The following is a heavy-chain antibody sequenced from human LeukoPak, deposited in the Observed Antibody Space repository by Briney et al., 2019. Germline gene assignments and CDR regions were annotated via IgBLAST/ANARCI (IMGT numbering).Heavy chain of an antibody. CDR1: GYTFTSYA. J-gene: IGHJ4*02. D-gene: IGHD2-21*02. V-gene: IGHV1-69*04. CDR3: ARDKAYCGGDCYRVFDY. CDR2: IIPILGIA. Sequence: ASVKVSCKASGYTFTSYAISWVRQAPGQGLEWMGRIIPILGIANYAQKFQGRVTITADKSTSTAYMELSSLRSEDTAVYYCARDKAYCGGDCYRVFDYWGQGTLVTVSS.